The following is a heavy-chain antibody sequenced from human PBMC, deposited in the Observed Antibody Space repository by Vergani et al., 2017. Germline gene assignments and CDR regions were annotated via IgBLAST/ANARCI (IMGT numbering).Heavy chain of an antibody. CDR2: ISWDGGST. CDR1: GFTFDDYA. J-gene: IGHJ3*02. D-gene: IGHD2-2*01. CDR3: AKDRRRIVVVPAAIEVDAFDI. V-gene: IGHV3-43D*04. Sequence: EVQLVESGGVVVQPGGSLRLSCAASGFTFDDYAMHWVRQAPGKGLEWVSLISWDGGSTYYADSVKGRFTISRDNAKNSLYLQMNSLRAEDTALYYCAKDRRRIVVVPAAIEVDAFDIWGQGTMVTVSS.